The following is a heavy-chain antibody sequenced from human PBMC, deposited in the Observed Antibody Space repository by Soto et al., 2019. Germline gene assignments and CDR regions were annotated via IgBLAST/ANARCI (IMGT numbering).Heavy chain of an antibody. J-gene: IGHJ3*02. CDR2: IYDSGSI. CDR3: ARERLDSSGLWSGAFDI. CDR1: RDSIISGSYY. D-gene: IGHD3-22*01. V-gene: IGHV4-31*03. Sequence: SQSLSLTCTVARDSIISGSYYWSSIRIRQLTAKGLEWMGYIYDSGSIFYNRSLKSRVSMSADTSNNQFSLRLSSVTAADTAVHYCARERLDSSGLWSGAFDIWGQGTTVTVS.